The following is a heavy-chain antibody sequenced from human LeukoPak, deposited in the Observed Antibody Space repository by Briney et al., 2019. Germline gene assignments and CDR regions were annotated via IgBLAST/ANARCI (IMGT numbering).Heavy chain of an antibody. CDR2: IYSGGST. Sequence: GGSLRLSCAASEFSVGSNYMTWVRQAPGKGLEWVSLIYSGGSTYYADSVKGRFTISRDNAKNSLYLQMNSLRAEDMALYYCAKGRGLSYDYGVDYWGQGTLVTVSS. J-gene: IGHJ4*02. CDR3: AKGRGLSYDYGVDY. CDR1: EFSVGSNY. D-gene: IGHD4-17*01. V-gene: IGHV3-53*05.